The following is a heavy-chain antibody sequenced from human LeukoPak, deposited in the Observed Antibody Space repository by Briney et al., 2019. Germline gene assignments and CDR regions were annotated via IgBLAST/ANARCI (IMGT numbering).Heavy chain of an antibody. V-gene: IGHV4-59*01. CDR1: GGFINKLY. J-gene: IGHJ4*02. D-gene: IGHD2-21*02. CDR2: LYYSGGT. Sequence: SETLSLTCTVSGGFINKLYWSWIRQPPGKGLEWIGYLYYSGGTNYHPSLKSRVTISVDTSKSQFSLKLSSVTAADTAVYYCATGDLPTDYWGQGTLVTVSS. CDR3: ATGDLPTDY.